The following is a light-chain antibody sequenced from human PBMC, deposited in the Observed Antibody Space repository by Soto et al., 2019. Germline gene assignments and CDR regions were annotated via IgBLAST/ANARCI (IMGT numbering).Light chain of an antibody. CDR1: QSVSSY. V-gene: IGKV3-11*01. CDR2: DAS. CDR3: QQRSNWQIT. Sequence: EIVLTQSPATLSLSPGERATLSCRASQSVSSYLAWYRQKPGQAPRLLIYDASNRATGIPARFSGSGSGTDFTLTISSLEPEDFAVYYCQQRSNWQITFGQGTRLEIK. J-gene: IGKJ5*01.